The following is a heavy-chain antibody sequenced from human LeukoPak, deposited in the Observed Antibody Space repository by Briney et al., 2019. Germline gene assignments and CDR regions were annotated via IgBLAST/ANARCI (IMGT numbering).Heavy chain of an antibody. J-gene: IGHJ4*02. Sequence: PSETLSLTCTVSGGSISGYYWSWIRQPAGKGLEWIGRIYSSGTTDDNPSLTSRVTMSVDTSKNQVSLKVTSVTAADTAVYYCARQDSKVGAYTGPYYFDYWGQGNLVTVSS. D-gene: IGHD1-26*01. V-gene: IGHV4-4*07. CDR1: GGSISGYY. CDR3: ARQDSKVGAYTGPYYFDY. CDR2: IYSSGTT.